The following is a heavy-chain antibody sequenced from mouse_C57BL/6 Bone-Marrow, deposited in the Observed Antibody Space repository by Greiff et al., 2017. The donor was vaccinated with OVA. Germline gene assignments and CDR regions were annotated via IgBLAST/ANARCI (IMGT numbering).Heavy chain of an antibody. V-gene: IGHV14-4*01. Sequence: EVQLVESGAELVRPGASVKLSCTASGFNIKDDYMHWVKQRPEQGLEWIGWIDPENGDTEYASKFQGKATITADTSSNTAYLQLSSLTSEDTAVYYCTTLLPYYFDYWGQGTTLTVSS. CDR2: IDPENGDT. CDR1: GFNIKDDY. J-gene: IGHJ2*01. CDR3: TTLLPYYFDY. D-gene: IGHD1-1*01.